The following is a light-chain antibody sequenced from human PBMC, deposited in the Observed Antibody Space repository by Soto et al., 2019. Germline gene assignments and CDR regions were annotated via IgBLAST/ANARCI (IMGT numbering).Light chain of an antibody. Sequence: AIEVTQSPSSFSASTGDRVTITCRASQDISNYLAWYQQKPGKAPELLIYVASTLQTVVPSRFSGSGSGTDFTLTISRLQSEDFATYYCQQYHDYPHTFGGGTKVEIK. J-gene: IGKJ4*01. V-gene: IGKV1-8*01. CDR3: QQYHDYPHT. CDR2: VAS. CDR1: QDISNY.